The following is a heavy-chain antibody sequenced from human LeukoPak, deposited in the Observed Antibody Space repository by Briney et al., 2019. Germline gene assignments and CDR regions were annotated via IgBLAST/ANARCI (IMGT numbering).Heavy chain of an antibody. D-gene: IGHD5-12*01. CDR2: ISGSGGST. CDR3: AKASGYYAYCYAMDV. V-gene: IGHV3-23*01. CDR1: GFTFSSYA. J-gene: IGHJ6*04. Sequence: GGSLRLSCAASGFTFSSYAMSWVRQAPGKGLEWVSAISGSGGSTYYADSVKGRFTISRDNSGNTVYLQMNSLRVEDTAVYYCAKASGYYAYCYAMDVWGKGTTVTVSS.